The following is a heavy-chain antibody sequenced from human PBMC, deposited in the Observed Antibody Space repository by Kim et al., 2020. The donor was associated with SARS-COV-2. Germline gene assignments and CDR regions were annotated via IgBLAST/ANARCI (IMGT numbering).Heavy chain of an antibody. CDR3: ARHYDFWSGYPNWFDP. D-gene: IGHD3-3*01. V-gene: IGHV4-61*07. Sequence: SLKSRVTISVDTSKNPFSLKLSSVTAADTAVYYCARHYDFWSGYPNWFDPWGQGTLVTVSS. J-gene: IGHJ5*02.